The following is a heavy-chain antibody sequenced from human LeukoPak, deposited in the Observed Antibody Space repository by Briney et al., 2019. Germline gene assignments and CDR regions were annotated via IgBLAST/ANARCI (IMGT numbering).Heavy chain of an antibody. V-gene: IGHV4-59*08. CDR3: ARLYGWNDAQGGVRPDFDY. J-gene: IGHJ4*02. D-gene: IGHD1-1*01. Sequence: ASETLSLTCTVSGGSISSYYWSWIRQPPGKGLEWIGYIYYSGSTNYNPSLKSRVTTSVDTSKDQFSLKLSSVTAADTAVYYCARLYGWNDAQGGVRPDFDYWGQGTLVTVSS. CDR2: IYYSGST. CDR1: GGSISSYY.